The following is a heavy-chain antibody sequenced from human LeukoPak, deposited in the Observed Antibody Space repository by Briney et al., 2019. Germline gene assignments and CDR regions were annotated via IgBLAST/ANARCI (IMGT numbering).Heavy chain of an antibody. CDR3: AKSIAARPFRFDP. CDR2: IIPIFGTA. CDR1: GGTFSSYA. Sequence: SVKVSCKASGGTFSSYAISWVRQAPGQGLEWMGGIIPIFGTASYAQKFQGRVTITTDESTSTAYMELSSLRSEDTAVYYCAKSIAARPFRFDPWGQGTLVTVSS. V-gene: IGHV1-69*05. J-gene: IGHJ5*02. D-gene: IGHD6-6*01.